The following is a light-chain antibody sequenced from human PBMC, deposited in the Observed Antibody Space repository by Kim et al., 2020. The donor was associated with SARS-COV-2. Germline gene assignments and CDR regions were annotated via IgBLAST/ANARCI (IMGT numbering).Light chain of an antibody. J-gene: IGLJ2*01. Sequence: TVAISGTGSSGSIATNYVQWYQQRPGSAPTTVIYEDNQRPSGVPDRFSGSIDSSSNSASLTISGLKTEDEADYYCQSYDSSNHVVFGGGTQLTVL. CDR1: SGSIATNY. CDR3: QSYDSSNHVV. V-gene: IGLV6-57*02. CDR2: EDN.